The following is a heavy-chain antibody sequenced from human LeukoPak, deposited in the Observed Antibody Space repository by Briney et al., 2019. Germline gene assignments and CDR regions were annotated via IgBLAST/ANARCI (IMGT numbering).Heavy chain of an antibody. CDR1: GFTFSSYA. J-gene: IGHJ4*02. CDR2: ISYDGSNK. D-gene: IGHD1-1*01. CDR3: ATSMWNDGFLDY. Sequence: GGSLRLSCAASGFTFSSYAMHWVRQAPGKGLEWVAVISYDGSNKYYADSVKGRFTISRDNSKNTLYLQMNSLRAEDTAVYYRATSMWNDGFLDYWGQGTLVTVSS. V-gene: IGHV3-30-3*01.